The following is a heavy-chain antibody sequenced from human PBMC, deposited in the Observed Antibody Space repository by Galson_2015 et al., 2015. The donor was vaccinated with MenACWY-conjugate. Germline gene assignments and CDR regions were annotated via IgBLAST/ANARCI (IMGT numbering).Heavy chain of an antibody. CDR3: ARDNGYSYGRPFDY. V-gene: IGHV4-39*07. J-gene: IGHJ4*02. Sequence: SETLSLTCNVSGGSISSTNYYWGWIRQSPGRGLEWIGSIYYSGSIYYNPSLKSRVTISVDTSKNQFSLKMSSVTPADTAVYYCARDNGYSYGRPFDYWGQGTLVTVSS. D-gene: IGHD5-18*01. CDR1: GGSISSTNYY. CDR2: IYYSGSI.